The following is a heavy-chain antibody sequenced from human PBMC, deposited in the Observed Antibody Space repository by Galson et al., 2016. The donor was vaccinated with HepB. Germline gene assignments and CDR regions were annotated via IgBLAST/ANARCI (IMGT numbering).Heavy chain of an antibody. CDR1: GESVINDRYY. V-gene: IGHV4-61*01. D-gene: IGHD2-2*02. Sequence: SETLSLTCIVSGESVINDRYYWTWIRLPPGKGLEWIGCIDYSGSTNYSPSLKSRVTMSLDASENEVSLRLSSVTAADTAIYYCARGRRTNCNGSICYKDSYYYAMDVWGQGTTVAVS. CDR2: IDYSGST. J-gene: IGHJ6*02. CDR3: ARGRRTNCNGSICYKDSYYYAMDV.